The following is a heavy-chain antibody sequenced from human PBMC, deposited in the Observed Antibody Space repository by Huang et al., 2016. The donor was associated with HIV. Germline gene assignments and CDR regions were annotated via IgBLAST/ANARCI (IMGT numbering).Heavy chain of an antibody. CDR1: GYMFTKYW. D-gene: IGHD4-17*01. V-gene: IGHV5-51*01. CDR2: SFPGDSDT. Sequence: EMQLVQSGAEVKKPGESLKISCKGSGYMFTKYWIVWVRQMPGKGLEWRGISFPGDSDTRDSPSFQGQVTISANKSITTADLQWSSLKASDTAIYYCARHDGARPGWVDNWGQGTLVTVSS. J-gene: IGHJ5*02. CDR3: ARHDGARPGWVDN.